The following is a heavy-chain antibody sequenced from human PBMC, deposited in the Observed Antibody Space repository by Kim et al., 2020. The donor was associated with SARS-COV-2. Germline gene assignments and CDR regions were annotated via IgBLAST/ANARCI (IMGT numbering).Heavy chain of an antibody. D-gene: IGHD6-19*01. CDR2: ISSSGSTI. J-gene: IGHJ4*02. CDR1: GFTFSSYE. CDR3: ARDLLVEQWLVRDY. Sequence: GGSLRLSCAASGFTFSSYEMNWVRQAPGKGLEWVSFISSSGSTIYYADSVKGRFTISRDNAKNSLYLQMNSLRAEDRAVYYCARDLLVEQWLVRDYCGQGTLVTVSS. V-gene: IGHV3-48*03.